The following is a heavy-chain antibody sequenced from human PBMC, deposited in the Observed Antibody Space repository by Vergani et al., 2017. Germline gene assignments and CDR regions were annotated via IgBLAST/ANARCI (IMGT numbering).Heavy chain of an antibody. Sequence: EVQLVESGGALVQPGRSLRLSCAASGFTFDDYAMHWFRHPPGKGLGWVSGISWNSGSIGYADSVKGRFTISRDNAKNSLYLQMNSLRAEDTALYYCAKDLGTTVEGAAVEAFDMWGGGTMVTVSS. CDR3: AKDLGTTVEGAAVEAFDM. V-gene: IGHV3-9*01. J-gene: IGHJ3*02. D-gene: IGHD4-23*01. CDR1: GFTFDDYA. CDR2: ISWNSGSI.